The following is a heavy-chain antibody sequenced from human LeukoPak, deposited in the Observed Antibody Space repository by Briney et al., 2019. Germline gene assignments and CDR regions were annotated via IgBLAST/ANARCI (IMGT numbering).Heavy chain of an antibody. CDR3: ARAKAKTYYDYVWGSGGDYFDY. CDR1: GGSISSGSYY. J-gene: IGHJ4*02. V-gene: IGHV4-61*02. CDR2: IYTSGST. Sequence: SETLSLTCTVSGGSISSGSYYWSWIRQPAGKGLEWIGRIYTSGSTNYNPSLKSRVTISVDTSKNQFSLKLSSVTAADTAVYYCARAKAKTYYDYVWGSGGDYFDYWGQGTLVTVSS. D-gene: IGHD3-16*01.